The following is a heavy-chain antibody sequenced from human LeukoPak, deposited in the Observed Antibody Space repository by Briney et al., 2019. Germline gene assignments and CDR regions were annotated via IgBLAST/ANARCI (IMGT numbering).Heavy chain of an antibody. CDR1: GFTFSSYA. CDR3: AKSLVWVVVPAAMMN. CDR2: ISGSGGST. V-gene: IGHV3-23*01. D-gene: IGHD2-2*01. J-gene: IGHJ4*02. Sequence: PGGSLRLSCAASGFTFSSYAMSWVRQAPGKGLEWVSAISGSGGSTYYAGSVKGRFTISRDNSKNTLYLQMNSLRAEDTAVYYCAKSLVWVVVPAAMMNWGQGTLVTVSS.